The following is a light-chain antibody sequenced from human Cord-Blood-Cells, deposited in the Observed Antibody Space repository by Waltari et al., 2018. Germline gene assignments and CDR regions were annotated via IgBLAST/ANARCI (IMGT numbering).Light chain of an antibody. J-gene: IGKJ5*01. CDR1: QSVLYSSNNKNY. CDR2: WAS. Sequence: DIVMTQSPDSLAVSLGERATINCKSSQSVLYSSNNKNYLAWYQQKPGQPPKLLIYWASTRESGVPDRVSGSGSGTDFTLTISSLQAEDVAVYYCQQYYSTPHFGQGTRLEIK. V-gene: IGKV4-1*01. CDR3: QQYYSTPH.